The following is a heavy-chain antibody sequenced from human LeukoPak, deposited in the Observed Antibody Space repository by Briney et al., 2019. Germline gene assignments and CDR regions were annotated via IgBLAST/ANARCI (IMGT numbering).Heavy chain of an antibody. J-gene: IGHJ4*02. CDR1: GFIFNNYA. Sequence: GGSLRLSCAGSGFIFNNYAMHWVRQPPGKGLEWVSGISWNSGSIDYADSMKGRFTISRDNAKNSLYLQMNSLRVEDTAFYYCAKDNRRHYTSGPNPDSLHWGQGALVTVSS. CDR3: AKDNRRHYTSGPNPDSLH. D-gene: IGHD6-19*01. V-gene: IGHV3-9*01. CDR2: ISWNSGSI.